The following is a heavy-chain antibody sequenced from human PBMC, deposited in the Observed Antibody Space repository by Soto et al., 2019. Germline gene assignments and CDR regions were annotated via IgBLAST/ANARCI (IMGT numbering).Heavy chain of an antibody. CDR1: GFSLTSGVG. CDR3: AHIAPIGVVLYFDY. V-gene: IGHV2-5*02. CDR2: IYWDDDK. D-gene: IGHD3-16*01. J-gene: IGHJ4*02. Sequence: QITLKESGPTLVKPTQTLTLTCTFSGFSLTSGVGVGWLRQPPGKALEWLALIYWDDDKRYSPSLKSRLTITKDTSKNQVVLTMTNMAPVDTAIYYCAHIAPIGVVLYFDYWGQGTLVTVSS.